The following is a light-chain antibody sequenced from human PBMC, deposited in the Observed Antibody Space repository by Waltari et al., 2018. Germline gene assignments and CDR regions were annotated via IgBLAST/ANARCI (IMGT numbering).Light chain of an antibody. V-gene: IGKV1-39*01. Sequence: IQMTQSPSSLSASVGDRVTITCRASQNINNYLNWYQQKPGKAPNLLIYTSSGLPKGVPSRFSGSGSGTDFTLTIRGLQPEDLATYYCQQVFVTPYSFGQGTKLEI. CDR1: QNINNY. CDR2: TSS. CDR3: QQVFVTPYS. J-gene: IGKJ2*03.